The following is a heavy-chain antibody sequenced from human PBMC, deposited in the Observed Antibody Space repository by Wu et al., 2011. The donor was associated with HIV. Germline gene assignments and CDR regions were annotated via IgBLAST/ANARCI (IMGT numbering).Heavy chain of an antibody. CDR1: GYNFTGHY. D-gene: IGHD2-8*01. V-gene: IGHV1-2*02. CDR3: ARESPYVA. Sequence: QVQLVQSGAEVKKPGASVKVSCKASGYNFTGHYLHWVRQAPGQGLEWMGWINPNSGDTDYVQTFQGRVTMTRDTSDSAAYMELGRLTSDDTAVYYCARESPYVAWGQGILVTVSS. J-gene: IGHJ5*02. CDR2: INPNSGDT.